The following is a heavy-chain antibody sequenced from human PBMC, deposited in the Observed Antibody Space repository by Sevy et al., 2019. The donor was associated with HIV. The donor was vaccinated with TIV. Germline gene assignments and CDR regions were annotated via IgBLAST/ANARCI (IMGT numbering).Heavy chain of an antibody. CDR2: IHYSGST. V-gene: IGHV4-59*01. D-gene: IGHD5-12*01. CDR3: ARAPPVRSGDDSLNWFDP. CDR1: GGPISSYY. Sequence: SQTLSLTCSVSGGPISSYYWSWLRQPPGKRLEWIGYIHYSGSTNYNPSLNSRLTISVDTSKNQFSLRLTSVTAADTAVYYCARAPPVRSGDDSLNWFDPWGQGILVTVSS. J-gene: IGHJ5*02.